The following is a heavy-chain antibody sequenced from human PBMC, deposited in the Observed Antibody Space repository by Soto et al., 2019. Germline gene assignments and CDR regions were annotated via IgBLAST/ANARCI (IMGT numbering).Heavy chain of an antibody. V-gene: IGHV4-4*02. Sequence: QVQLQESGPRLVKPSGTLSLTCAVSGASISSTNWWTWVRQPPGKGLEWIGEIYHTGSTKYNPSLERRVTISLDKSNNQSSLNLSSVTAADTAVYYCAPLPPRIVVVVLPIPTWGQGTLVTVSS. CDR1: GASISSTNW. D-gene: IGHD2-15*01. CDR2: IYHTGST. CDR3: APLPPRIVVVVLPIPT. J-gene: IGHJ4*02.